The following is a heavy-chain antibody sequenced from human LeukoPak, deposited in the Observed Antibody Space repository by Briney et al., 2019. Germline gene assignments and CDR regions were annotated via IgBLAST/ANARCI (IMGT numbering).Heavy chain of an antibody. Sequence: MPSQTLSLTCTVSVGSISSGDYYWSWIRQPPGMGLEWIGYIYYSGSTYYNPSLKSRVTISVDTSKNQFSLKLSSVSDADTAVYYCARAEGRYSSGWSHDAFDIWGQGTMVTVSS. J-gene: IGHJ3*02. CDR2: IYYSGST. V-gene: IGHV4-30-4*08. D-gene: IGHD6-19*01. CDR3: ARAEGRYSSGWSHDAFDI. CDR1: VGSISSGDYY.